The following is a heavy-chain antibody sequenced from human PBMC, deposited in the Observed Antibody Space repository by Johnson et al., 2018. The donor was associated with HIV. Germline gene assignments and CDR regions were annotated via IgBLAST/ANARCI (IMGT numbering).Heavy chain of an antibody. CDR1: GFTFSSYA. J-gene: IGHJ3*02. Sequence: QMLLVESGGGLVQPGGSLRLSCAASGFTFSSYAMHWVRQAPGKGLEWVAVISYDGSNKNYADSVKGRFTISRDNSKNTLYLQMNSLRAEDTALYYCAKDMASDYAHACDIWGQGTMVTVSS. CDR3: AKDMASDYAHACDI. V-gene: IGHV3-30*04. CDR2: ISYDGSNK. D-gene: IGHD4-17*01.